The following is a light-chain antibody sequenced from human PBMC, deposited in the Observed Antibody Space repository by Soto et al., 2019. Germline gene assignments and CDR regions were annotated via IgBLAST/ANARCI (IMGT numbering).Light chain of an antibody. Sequence: DIQMTQSPSSLSASVGDRVTVTCQASHDITNYLSWYQQKPGKAPKLLISDASNLEIGVPSRFSGRGSGTDFSLTINNLQPEDFATYFCQQYDDLPLTFGGGTKVEVK. CDR2: DAS. CDR1: HDITNY. V-gene: IGKV1-33*01. J-gene: IGKJ4*01. CDR3: QQYDDLPLT.